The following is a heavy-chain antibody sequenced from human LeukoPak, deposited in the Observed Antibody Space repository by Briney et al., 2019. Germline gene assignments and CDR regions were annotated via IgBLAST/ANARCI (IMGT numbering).Heavy chain of an antibody. D-gene: IGHD2-21*01. J-gene: IGHJ3*02. CDR1: GFTFSSFT. V-gene: IGHV3-66*01. CDR3: QLFHSVGAFDI. Sequence: GGSLRLSCAASGFTFSSFTMNWVRQAPGKRLEWVSVIYSDGNTYYPDSVKGRFTISRDNSKNTLYLQMNSLRSEDTAVYYCQLFHSVGAFDIWGQGTMVTVSS. CDR2: IYSDGNT.